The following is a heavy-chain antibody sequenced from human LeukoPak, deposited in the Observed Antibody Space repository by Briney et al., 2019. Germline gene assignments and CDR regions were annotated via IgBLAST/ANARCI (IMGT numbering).Heavy chain of an antibody. V-gene: IGHV4-59*01. D-gene: IGHD2/OR15-2a*01. J-gene: IGHJ5*01. CDR3: ARAGKNSRTYDS. Sequence: PSETLSLTCTVSGGSISGYYWSWIRQPPGKGLEWIGYIYHSGSTNYNPPLKSRVTISLDTSMNVFSLNLNSVTDADTAVYYCARAGKNSRTYDSWGQGTLVPVSS. CDR2: IYHSGST. CDR1: GGSISGYY.